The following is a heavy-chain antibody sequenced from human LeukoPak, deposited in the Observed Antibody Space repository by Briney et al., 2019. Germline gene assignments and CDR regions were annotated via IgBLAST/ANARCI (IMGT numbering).Heavy chain of an antibody. J-gene: IGHJ5*02. CDR1: GGSISSSSYY. CDR2: IYYSGST. CDR3: ARHSSSWYAHWFDP. D-gene: IGHD6-13*01. Sequence: SETLSLTCTVSGGSISSSSYYWGWIRQPPGKGLEWIGSIYYSGSTYYNPSLKSRVTISVDTSKNQFSLKLSSVTAADTAVYYCARHSSSWYAHWFDPWGQGTLVTVSS. V-gene: IGHV4-39*01.